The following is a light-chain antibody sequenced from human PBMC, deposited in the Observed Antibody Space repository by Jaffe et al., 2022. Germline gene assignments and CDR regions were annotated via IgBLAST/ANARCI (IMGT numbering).Light chain of an antibody. CDR1: QSLLESNEYNY. CDR3: MQSLQTPWT. J-gene: IGKJ1*01. V-gene: IGKV2-28*01. Sequence: DIVLTQSPLSLPVTPGESASISCRSSQSLLESNEYNYLGWYLQKPGQSPQLLIYLASTRAPGVPVRFSGSGSGTDFTLKISTVEAEDVGVYYCMQSLQTPWTFGQGTKVEIK. CDR2: LAS.